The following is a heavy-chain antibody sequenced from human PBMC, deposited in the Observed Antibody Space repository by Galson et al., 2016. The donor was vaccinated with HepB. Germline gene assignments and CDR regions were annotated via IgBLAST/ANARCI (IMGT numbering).Heavy chain of an antibody. J-gene: IGHJ3*02. V-gene: IGHV1-69*13. CDR3: ARARRGSSWIDPFDI. Sequence: SVKVSCKASGDTFNNYVIAWVRQAPGQGLEWMGGIIPIFGTANYAQRFRGRVTITADESTSTAYMEMSSLRSEDTAIYYCARARRGSSWIDPFDIWGQGTMVTVSS. CDR1: GDTFNNYV. D-gene: IGHD6-13*01. CDR2: IIPIFGTA.